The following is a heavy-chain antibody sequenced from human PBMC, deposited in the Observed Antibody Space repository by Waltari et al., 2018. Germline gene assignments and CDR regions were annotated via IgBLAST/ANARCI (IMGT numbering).Heavy chain of an antibody. J-gene: IGHJ4*02. CDR1: GYSISSGYY. CDR3: ARFVVVAATADY. Sequence: QVQLQESGPGLVKPSETLSLTCAVSGYSISSGYYWGWIRQPPGKGLEWIGSIYPRGSPYYNPSLKSRVPISVDTSKNQFSLKLSSVTAADTAVYYCARFVVVAATADYWGQGTLVTVSS. CDR2: IYPRGSP. V-gene: IGHV4-38-2*01. D-gene: IGHD2-15*01.